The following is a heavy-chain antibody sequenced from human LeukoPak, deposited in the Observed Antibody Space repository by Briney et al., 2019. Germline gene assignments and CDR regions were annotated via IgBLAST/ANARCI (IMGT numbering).Heavy chain of an antibody. CDR2: ISSSDSTK. Sequence: GGSLRLSCAASGFTFSDYYMSWIRQAPGKGLEWVSYISSSDSTKNYADSVKGRFTISRDNAKNSLYLQMNSLRAEDTAVYYCARQGSSSWYFQAYWGQGTLVTVSS. CDR1: GFTFSDYY. V-gene: IGHV3-11*01. CDR3: ARQGSSSWYFQAY. D-gene: IGHD6-13*01. J-gene: IGHJ4*02.